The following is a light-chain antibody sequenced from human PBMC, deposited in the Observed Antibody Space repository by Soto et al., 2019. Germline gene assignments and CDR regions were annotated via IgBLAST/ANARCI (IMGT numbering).Light chain of an antibody. CDR1: QSVSSSY. CDR2: GAS. CDR3: QQYGSSPWT. J-gene: IGKJ1*01. V-gene: IGKV3-20*01. Sequence: EIVLTQSTGTLSLSPGERATLSCRASQSVSSSYLAWYQQKPGQAPRLLIYGASSRATGLPDRFSGSGSGTDFTLTISRLEPEDFAVYYCQQYGSSPWTFGQGTKVELK.